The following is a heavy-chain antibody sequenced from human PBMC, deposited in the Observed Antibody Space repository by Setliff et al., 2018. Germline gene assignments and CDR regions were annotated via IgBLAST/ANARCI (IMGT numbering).Heavy chain of an antibody. CDR1: GGTFSSYG. Sequence: SVKVSCKASGGTFSSYGISWVRQAPGQGLEWMGGTIPMFGTIDYARKFQGRVTIITDESTSTAYMELSSLRFEDTAVYYCAREGVDTRSSTDYRYYMDVWGKGTTVTVSS. CDR2: TIPMFGTI. D-gene: IGHD5-18*01. V-gene: IGHV1-69*05. CDR3: AREGVDTRSSTDYRYYMDV. J-gene: IGHJ6*03.